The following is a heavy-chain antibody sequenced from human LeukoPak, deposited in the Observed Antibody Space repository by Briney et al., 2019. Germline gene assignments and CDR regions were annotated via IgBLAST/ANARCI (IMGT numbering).Heavy chain of an antibody. CDR1: GYTFTSYY. CDR2: INPSGGST. V-gene: IGHV1-46*01. CDR3: ARDAGSDTAMAFYYMDV. J-gene: IGHJ6*03. Sequence: ASVKVSCKASGYTFTSYYMHWVRQAPGQGLEWMGIINPSGGSTSYAQKFQGRVTMTRDTSTSTVYMELSSLRSEDTAVYYCARDAGSDTAMAFYYMDVWGKGTTVTISS. D-gene: IGHD5-18*01.